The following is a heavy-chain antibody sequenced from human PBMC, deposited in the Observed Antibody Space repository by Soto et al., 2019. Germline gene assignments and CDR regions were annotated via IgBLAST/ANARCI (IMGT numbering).Heavy chain of an antibody. CDR1: GFTFSTYT. J-gene: IGHJ5*02. Sequence: GGSLRLSCAASGFTFSTYTMNWVRQAPGKGLEWVSAITNGAGSTYYADSVRGRFTISRDNSKSTLFLQMNSLRAADTAVYYCAKSDSSIAARPDWFDPWGQGTLVTVSS. D-gene: IGHD6-6*01. CDR2: ITNGAGST. V-gene: IGHV3-23*01. CDR3: AKSDSSIAARPDWFDP.